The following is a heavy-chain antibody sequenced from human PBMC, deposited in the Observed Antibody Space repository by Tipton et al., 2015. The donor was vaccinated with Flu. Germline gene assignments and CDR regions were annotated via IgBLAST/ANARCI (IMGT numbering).Heavy chain of an antibody. Sequence: SLRLSCTASGFTFGDYAMSWVRQAPGKGLEWVGFIRSKAYGGTTEYAASVKGRFTISRDDSKSIAYLQMNSLKTEDTAVYYCTRDPGRLESPPFDYWGQGTLVTVSS. J-gene: IGHJ4*02. CDR1: GFTFGDYA. CDR3: TRDPGRLESPPFDY. D-gene: IGHD1-1*01. CDR2: IRSKAYGGTT. V-gene: IGHV3-49*04.